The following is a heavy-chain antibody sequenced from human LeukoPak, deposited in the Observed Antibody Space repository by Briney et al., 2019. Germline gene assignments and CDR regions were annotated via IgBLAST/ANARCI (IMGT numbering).Heavy chain of an antibody. Sequence: SETLSLTCAVSGYSISSGYYWGWIRQPPGKGLEWIESIYHSGSTYYNPSLKSRVTISVDTSKNQFSLKLSSVTAADTAVYYCARAVGASYYYYYYLDVWGKVITVTVSS. CDR3: ARAVGASYYYYYYLDV. J-gene: IGHJ6*03. CDR1: GYSISSGYY. V-gene: IGHV4-38-2*01. D-gene: IGHD1-26*01. CDR2: IYHSGST.